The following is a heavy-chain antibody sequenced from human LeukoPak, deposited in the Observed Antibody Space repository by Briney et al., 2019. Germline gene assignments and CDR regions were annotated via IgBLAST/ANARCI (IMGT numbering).Heavy chain of an antibody. CDR1: GFTFSSYA. CDR2: ISYDGSNK. V-gene: IGHV3-30-3*01. D-gene: IGHD5-18*01. J-gene: IGHJ4*02. Sequence: GGSLRLSCAASGFTFSSYAMHWVRQAPGKGLEWAAVISYDGSNKFYADSVKGRFTVSRDNSKNTLYLQLNSLRAEDTAVYYCASPSTAMASNYYFDYWGQGTLVTVSS. CDR3: ASPSTAMASNYYFDY.